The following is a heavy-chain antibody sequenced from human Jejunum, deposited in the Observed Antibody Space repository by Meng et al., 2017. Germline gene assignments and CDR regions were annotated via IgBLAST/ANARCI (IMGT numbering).Heavy chain of an antibody. V-gene: IGHV4-4*02. D-gene: IGHD6-13*01. CDR3: ARDLLGPAIAATGWFDP. J-gene: IGHJ5*02. Sequence: VQLQESGPGLLKPSGTLARPCAVSGGSISTSDWWSWVRQPPGKGLEWIGEIHHSGSTNYNPSLKSRVTISVDKSKNQFSLKLNSVTAADTAVYYCARDLLGPAIAATGWFDPWGQGTLVTVSS. CDR2: IHHSGST. CDR1: GGSISTSDW.